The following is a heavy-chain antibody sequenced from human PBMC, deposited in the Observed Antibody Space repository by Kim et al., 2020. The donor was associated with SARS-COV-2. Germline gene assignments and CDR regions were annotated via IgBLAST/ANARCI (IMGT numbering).Heavy chain of an antibody. Sequence: GGSLRLSCAASGFTFSTYSMNWVRQAPGKGLEWLSYISSDSRTIYYADSVKGRFTISRDNAKNSLYLQMNSLRDEDTAVYYCHDGSYCRYWGQGTLVTVSS. V-gene: IGHV3-48*02. CDR2: ISSDSRTI. J-gene: IGHJ4*02. CDR3: HDGSYCRY. CDR1: GFTFSTYS. D-gene: IGHD1-26*01.